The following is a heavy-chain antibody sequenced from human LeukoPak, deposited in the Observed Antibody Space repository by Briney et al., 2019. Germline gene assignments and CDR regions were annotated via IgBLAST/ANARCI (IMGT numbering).Heavy chain of an antibody. Sequence: PGGSLRLSRAVSGFTFSSYAMHWVRQAPGKGLEWVAVISYDGSNKYYADSVKGRFTISRDNSKNTLYLQMNSLRAEDTAVYYCARGGFRRGYSYGYWFDPWGQGTLVTVSS. D-gene: IGHD5-18*01. CDR2: ISYDGSNK. CDR1: GFTFSSYA. CDR3: ARGGFRRGYSYGYWFDP. V-gene: IGHV3-30*04. J-gene: IGHJ5*02.